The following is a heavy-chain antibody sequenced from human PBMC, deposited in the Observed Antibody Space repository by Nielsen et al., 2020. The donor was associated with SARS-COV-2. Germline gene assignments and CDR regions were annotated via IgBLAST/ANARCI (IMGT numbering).Heavy chain of an antibody. Sequence: GESLKISCAASGFTFSHYGMHWVRQAPGKGLEWVTFISYDGSVKYYADSVKGRFTISTDLSNNTLYLQMNSLRVEDTAIYYCTKGAQLGDYWGQGTLVTVSS. J-gene: IGHJ4*02. CDR1: GFTFSHYG. V-gene: IGHV3-30*18. CDR3: TKGAQLGDY. CDR2: ISYDGSVK. D-gene: IGHD6-13*01.